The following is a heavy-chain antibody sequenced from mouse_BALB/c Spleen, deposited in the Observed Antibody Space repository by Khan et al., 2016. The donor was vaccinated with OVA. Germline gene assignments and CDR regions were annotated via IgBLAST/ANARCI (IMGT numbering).Heavy chain of an antibody. D-gene: IGHD2-1*01. J-gene: IGHJ4*01. CDR3: ATSFYGKRYYAMDY. V-gene: IGHV2-9*02. CDR2: IWAGGST. Sequence: QVQLKESGPGLVAPSQCLSITCTVSGFSSTNYGVNWVRQPPGKGLEWLGVIWAGGSTNYNSALMSRLSIRKDKSKSQVFLRMNSLQTDDTAVYYGATSFYGKRYYAMDYWGQGTSVTVSS. CDR1: GFSSTNYG.